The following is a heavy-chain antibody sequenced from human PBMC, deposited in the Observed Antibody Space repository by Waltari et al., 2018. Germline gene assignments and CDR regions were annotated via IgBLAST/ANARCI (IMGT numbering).Heavy chain of an antibody. CDR2: IYYSGST. Sequence: QVQLQESGPGLVKPSETLSLTCTVSGGSISSYYWSWIRQPPGKGLEWIGYIYYSGSTNYNPSLKSRVTISVDTSKNQFSLKLSSVTAADTAVYYCARANMSSSWYRKSAVFDYWGQGTLVTVSS. D-gene: IGHD6-13*01. CDR3: ARANMSSSWYRKSAVFDY. J-gene: IGHJ4*02. V-gene: IGHV4-59*01. CDR1: GGSISSYY.